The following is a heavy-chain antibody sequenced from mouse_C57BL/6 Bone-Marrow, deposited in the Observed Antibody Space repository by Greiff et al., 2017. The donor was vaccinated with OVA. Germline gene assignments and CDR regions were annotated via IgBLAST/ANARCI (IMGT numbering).Heavy chain of an antibody. CDR3: TTFITTVPSFAY. Sequence: VQLQQSGAELVRPGASVKLSCTASGFNIKDDYMHWVKQRPEQGLEWIGWIDPENGDTEYASKFQGKATITADTSSNTAYLQLSSLTSEDTAVYYCTTFITTVPSFAYWGQGTLVTVSA. V-gene: IGHV14-4*01. CDR1: GFNIKDDY. J-gene: IGHJ3*01. CDR2: IDPENGDT. D-gene: IGHD1-1*01.